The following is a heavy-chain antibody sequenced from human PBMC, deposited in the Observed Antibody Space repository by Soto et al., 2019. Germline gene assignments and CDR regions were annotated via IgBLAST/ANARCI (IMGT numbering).Heavy chain of an antibody. V-gene: IGHV3-9*01. CDR1: GFTFDDYA. D-gene: IGHD3-10*01. J-gene: IGHJ6*03. CDR3: AKSLWFDPTYMDV. CDR2: ISWNSGSI. Sequence: PGGSLRLSCAASGFTFDDYAMHWVRQAPGKGLEWVSGISWNSGSIGYADSVKGRFTISRDNAKNSLYLQMNSLRAEDTALYYCAKSLWFDPTYMDVWGKGTTVTVSS.